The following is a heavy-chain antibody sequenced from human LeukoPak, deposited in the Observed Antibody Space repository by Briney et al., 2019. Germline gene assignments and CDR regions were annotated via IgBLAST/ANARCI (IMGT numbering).Heavy chain of an antibody. D-gene: IGHD3-10*01. J-gene: IGHJ4*02. Sequence: GGSLRLSCTAPGFTFSSYAIHWIRQAPGKGLERVARVWQDGSNRYYADSVKGRFTISRDNSKNTVYLQMNSLRAEDTAVYYCARELFGSGSCPDYWGQGTLVTVSS. V-gene: IGHV3-33*01. CDR2: VWQDGSNR. CDR3: ARELFGSGSCPDY. CDR1: GFTFSSYA.